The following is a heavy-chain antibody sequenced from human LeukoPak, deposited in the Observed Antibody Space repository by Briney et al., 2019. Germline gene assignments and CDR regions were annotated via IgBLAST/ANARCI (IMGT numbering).Heavy chain of an antibody. CDR2: ISYDGSNK. CDR3: ARADEYYYYYYGMDV. J-gene: IGHJ6*02. V-gene: IGHV3-30-3*01. CDR1: GFTFSSYA. Sequence: GGSLRLSCAASGFTFSSYAMHWVRQAPGKGLEWVAVISYDGSNKYYADSVEGRFTISRDNAKNSLYLQMNSLRAEDTAVYYCARADEYYYYYYGMDVWGQGTTVTVSS.